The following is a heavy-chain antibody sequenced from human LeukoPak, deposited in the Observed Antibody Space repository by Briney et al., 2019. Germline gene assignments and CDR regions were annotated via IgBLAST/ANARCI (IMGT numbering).Heavy chain of an antibody. V-gene: IGHV3-74*01. J-gene: IGHJ4*02. D-gene: IGHD1-26*01. CDR1: GFAFTNYG. CDR2: INNDGRST. CDR3: VRNYNGMTY. Sequence: GSLRLSCVASGFAFTNYGMMWVRQAPGKGLVWVSYINNDGRSTTYADSVKGRFTISRDNAKNTLYLQMNSLRDDDTAMYYCVRNYNGMTYWGQGTLVIVSS.